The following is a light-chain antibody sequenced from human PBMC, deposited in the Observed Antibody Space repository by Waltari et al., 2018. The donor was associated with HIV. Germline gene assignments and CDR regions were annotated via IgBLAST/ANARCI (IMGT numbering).Light chain of an antibody. V-gene: IGLV3-25*03. CDR3: QSADTCGTRV. J-gene: IGLJ1*01. CDR1: ALARQY. CDR2: KDT. Sequence: SFELTQPPSVSVSPGQTARITCSGDALARQYVYWYQQKPGQAPVVVIYKDTERPSGIPERFSGSSSGTTVTLTMKGVKAEDEADYYCQSADTCGTRVVGSGTKVTVL.